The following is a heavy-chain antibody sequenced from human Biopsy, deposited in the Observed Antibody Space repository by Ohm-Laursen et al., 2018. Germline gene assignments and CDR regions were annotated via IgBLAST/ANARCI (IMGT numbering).Heavy chain of an antibody. CDR1: GVSINTGGYY. J-gene: IGHJ4*02. CDR3: TRAGGGKIYGL. CDR2: IHYSGNT. V-gene: IGHV4-31*03. D-gene: IGHD3-16*01. Sequence: TLSLTCTVSGVSINTGGYYWTWIRPHPGTGLEWIGYIHYSGNTLHNPSLRSRLTISVDTSRNQFSLKLTSVTAADTALYYCTRAGGGKIYGLWGQGTLVTVSS.